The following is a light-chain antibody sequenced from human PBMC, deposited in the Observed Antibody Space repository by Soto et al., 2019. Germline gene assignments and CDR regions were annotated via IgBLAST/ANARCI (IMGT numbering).Light chain of an antibody. Sequence: QSVLTQPRSVSGPPGQSVTISCTGTSSDVGGYNYVSWYQQHPGTAPRLIIFGVSKRPSGVPDRFSGSKSGNTASLSISGLQAEDEADYYCSSYAGTYSYVLGTGTKVTVL. CDR3: SSYAGTYSYV. CDR2: GVS. V-gene: IGLV2-11*01. J-gene: IGLJ1*01. CDR1: SSDVGGYNY.